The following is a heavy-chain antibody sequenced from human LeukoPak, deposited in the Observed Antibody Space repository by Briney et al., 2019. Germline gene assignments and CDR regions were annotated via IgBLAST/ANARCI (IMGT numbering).Heavy chain of an antibody. J-gene: IGHJ3*02. V-gene: IGHV4-4*07. CDR3: ARYMDFWSGSHAFDI. CDR1: RGSISSYY. CDR2: IYTSGST. Sequence: SETLSFTCTVPRGSISSYYWSWIRQPAGKGLEWIGRIYTSGSTNYNPSLKSRVTMSVDTSKNQFSLKLSSVTAADTAVYYCARYMDFWSGSHAFDIWGQGTMVTVSS. D-gene: IGHD3-3*01.